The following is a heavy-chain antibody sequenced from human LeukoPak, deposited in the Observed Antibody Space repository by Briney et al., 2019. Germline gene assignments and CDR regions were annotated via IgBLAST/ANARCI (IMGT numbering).Heavy chain of an antibody. CDR1: GFTFSSFS. D-gene: IGHD6-19*01. CDR2: ISKNSNYI. J-gene: IGHJ4*02. Sequence: GGSLRLSCAASGFTFSSFSMNWVRQAPGKGLEWVSSISKNSNYIYYADSVKGRFTISRDNAMNSLYLEVNSLRAEDTAVYFCARDRGSGWYGDLGYWGQGTLVTVSS. V-gene: IGHV3-21*01. CDR3: ARDRGSGWYGDLGY.